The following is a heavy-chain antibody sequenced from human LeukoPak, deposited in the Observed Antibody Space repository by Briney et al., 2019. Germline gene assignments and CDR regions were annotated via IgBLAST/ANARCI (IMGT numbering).Heavy chain of an antibody. D-gene: IGHD2-8*01. J-gene: IGHJ4*02. CDR2: IWYDGSNK. Sequence: PGRSLRLSCAASGFTFSSYGMHWVRQAPGKGLEWVAVIWYDGSNKYYADSVKGRFTISRDNSKNTLYLQMNSLRAEDTAVYYCARKLIKGVFDADYWGQGTLVTVSS. CDR1: GFTFSSYG. V-gene: IGHV3-33*01. CDR3: ARKLIKGVFDADY.